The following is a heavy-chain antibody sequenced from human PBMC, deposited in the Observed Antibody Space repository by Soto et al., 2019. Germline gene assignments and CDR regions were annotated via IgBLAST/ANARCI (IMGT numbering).Heavy chain of an antibody. CDR2: IYPVDSDT. CDR3: AGQGIAIGSPITPCDY. Sequence: VESLKISCKGSGYSFNSYWIGWVRQVPWKGLEWMGIIYPVDSDTRYSPSFQGQVTISADKSISTAYLQWSSLKASDTAMYYCAGQGIAIGSPITPCDYWGQQNLVNASS. CDR1: GYSFNSYW. D-gene: IGHD6-13*01. J-gene: IGHJ4*02. V-gene: IGHV5-51*01.